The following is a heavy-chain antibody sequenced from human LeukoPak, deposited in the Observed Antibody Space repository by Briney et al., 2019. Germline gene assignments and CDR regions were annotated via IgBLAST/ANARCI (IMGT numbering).Heavy chain of an antibody. CDR3: ARDEATMFTMVRGVPFDY. CDR2: ISAYNGNT. CDR1: GYTFTSYG. J-gene: IGHJ4*02. V-gene: IGHV1-18*01. Sequence: GASVKVSCKASGYTFTSYGISWVRQAPGQGLEWMGWISAYNGNTNYAQKLQGRVTMTTDTSTSTAYMELRSLRSDDTAVYYCARDEATMFTMVRGVPFDYWGQGTLVTVSS. D-gene: IGHD3-10*01.